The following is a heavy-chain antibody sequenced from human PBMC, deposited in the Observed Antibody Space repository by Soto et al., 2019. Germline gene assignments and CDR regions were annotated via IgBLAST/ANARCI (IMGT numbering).Heavy chain of an antibody. D-gene: IGHD4-17*01. CDR3: ARVRAEAFEI. Sequence: QVQLVESGGGLVKPGGSLRLSCAASGFTFSDYYMSWVRQAPGKGLEWVSYISSSTSYTNYADSVKGRFTISRDNAKNSLYLQMNSLGAEDTAVYYCARVRAEAFEIWGQGTMVTVSS. J-gene: IGHJ3*02. CDR1: GFTFSDYY. V-gene: IGHV3-11*05. CDR2: ISSSTSYT.